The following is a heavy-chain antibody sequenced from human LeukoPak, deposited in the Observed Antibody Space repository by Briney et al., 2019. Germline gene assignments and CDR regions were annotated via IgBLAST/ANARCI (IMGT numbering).Heavy chain of an antibody. CDR1: GFTFSSYA. J-gene: IGHJ4*02. CDR3: AKDLGSSGWYY. V-gene: IGHV3-23*01. CDR2: ISGSGGST. Sequence: GGSLRLSCAASGFTFSSYAMSWVRQAPGKGLEWASAISGSGGSTYYADSVKGRFTISRDNSKNTLYLQMNSLRAEDTAVYYCAKDLGSSGWYYWGQGTLVTVSS. D-gene: IGHD6-19*01.